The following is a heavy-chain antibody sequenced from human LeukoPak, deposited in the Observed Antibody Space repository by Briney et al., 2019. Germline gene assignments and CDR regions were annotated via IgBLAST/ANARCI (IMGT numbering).Heavy chain of an antibody. CDR1: GGSISSSSYY. Sequence: PSETLSLTCTVSGGSISSSSYYWGWIRQPPGTGLEWIGSIYYSGSTYYNPSLKSRVTISVDTSKNQFSLKLSSVTAADTAVYYCARVDYDFWSGYSDAFDIWGQGTMVTVSS. V-gene: IGHV4-39*01. CDR3: ARVDYDFWSGYSDAFDI. CDR2: IYYSGST. J-gene: IGHJ3*02. D-gene: IGHD3-3*01.